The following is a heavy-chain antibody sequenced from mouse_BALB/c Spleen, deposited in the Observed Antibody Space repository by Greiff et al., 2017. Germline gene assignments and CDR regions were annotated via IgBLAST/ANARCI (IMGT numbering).Heavy chain of an antibody. D-gene: IGHD1-1*01. V-gene: IGHV3-6*02. CDR1: GYSITSGYY. CDR2: ISYDGSN. CDR3: ARDQGSGNYFDY. J-gene: IGHJ2*01. Sequence: DVKLQESGPGLVKPSQSLSLTCSVTGYSITSGYYWNWIRQFPGNKLEWMGYISYDGSNNYNPSLKNRISITRDTSKNQFFLKLNSVTTEDTATYYCARDQGSGNYFDYWGQGTTLTVSS.